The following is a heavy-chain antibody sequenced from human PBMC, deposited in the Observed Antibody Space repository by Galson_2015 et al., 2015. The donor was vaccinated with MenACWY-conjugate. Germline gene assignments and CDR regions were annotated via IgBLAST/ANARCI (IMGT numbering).Heavy chain of an antibody. CDR2: ITFDGNYE. Sequence: LRLSCAASGFTFNLYALHWVRQAPGKGLQWVSVITFDGNYEDYVASVKGRFTISRDNSKNTLYLHMNNLRPEDTALYYCARGWGHTAMGYGLKPGAFYFWGQGTMVTVSS. CDR1: GFTFNLYA. D-gene: IGHD5-18*01. V-gene: IGHV3-30*04. J-gene: IGHJ3*01. CDR3: ARGWGHTAMGYGLKPGAFYF.